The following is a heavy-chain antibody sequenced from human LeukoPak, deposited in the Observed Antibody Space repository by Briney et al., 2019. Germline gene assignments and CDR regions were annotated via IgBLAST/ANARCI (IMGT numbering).Heavy chain of an antibody. CDR1: GFTFSSDW. J-gene: IGHJ4*02. D-gene: IGHD3-10*01. CDR2: IKQDRSEQ. CDR3: ARDHRSAGSLDY. V-gene: IGHV3-7*01. Sequence: GGSLRLSRAASGFTFSSDWMGWVRHAPGKGLEWVDNIKQDRSEQYYVASVKGRFAISRDNAKNSLYLQMNSLRAEDTAVYYCARDHRSAGSLDYWGQGTLVTVSS.